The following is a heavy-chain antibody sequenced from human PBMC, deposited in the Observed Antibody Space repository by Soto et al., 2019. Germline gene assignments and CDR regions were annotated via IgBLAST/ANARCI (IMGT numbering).Heavy chain of an antibody. J-gene: IGHJ4*02. V-gene: IGHV3-9*01. Sequence: EVQLVESGGGLVQPGRSLRLSCAASGFTFDDYAMHWVRQAPGNGLEWVSGISWNSGSIGYADSVKGRFTISRDNAKNSLYLQMNSLRAEDTALYYCAKDKSNQLLLFDYWGQGTLVTVSS. CDR1: GFTFDDYA. CDR2: ISWNSGSI. CDR3: AKDKSNQLLLFDY. D-gene: IGHD2-2*01.